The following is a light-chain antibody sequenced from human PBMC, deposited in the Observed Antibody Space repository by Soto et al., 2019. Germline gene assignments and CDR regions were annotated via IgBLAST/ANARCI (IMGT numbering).Light chain of an antibody. Sequence: ALTQPASVSGSPGQSITISCTGTSSDVGGYNYVSWYQQHPGKAPKLMIYEVSNRPSGVSNRFSGSKSGNTASLTISGLQAEDEADYFCNSYGSTSTRYVFGTGTKLTVL. CDR1: SSDVGGYNY. CDR3: NSYGSTSTRYV. V-gene: IGLV2-14*01. CDR2: EVS. J-gene: IGLJ1*01.